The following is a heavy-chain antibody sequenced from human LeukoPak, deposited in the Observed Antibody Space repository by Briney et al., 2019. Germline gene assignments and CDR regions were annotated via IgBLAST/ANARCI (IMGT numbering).Heavy chain of an antibody. J-gene: IGHJ4*02. D-gene: IGHD6-19*01. CDR3: AKEGSGWYYLDY. V-gene: IGHV3-30*02. CDR2: IESDGTKE. Sequence: GGSLRLSCAPSGFRFSSYEIHWVRQAPGKGLEWVTFIESDGTKEYYADSVKGRFTISRDNSKNTVYVQMNTLRAEDTAVYYCAKEGSGWYYLDYWGQGTVVTVSS. CDR1: GFRFSSYE.